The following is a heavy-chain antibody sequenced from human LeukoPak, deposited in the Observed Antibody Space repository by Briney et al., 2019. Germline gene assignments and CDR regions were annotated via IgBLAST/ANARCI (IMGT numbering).Heavy chain of an antibody. CDR1: GFTFSSYA. Sequence: GGSLRLSCAASGFTFSSYAMSWVRQAPGKGLVWVSRITIDGSSTTYADSVKGRFTISRDNAKDTVYLQMNSLRPEDTAVYYCTRDRFYAMDAWGQGTTVIVSS. J-gene: IGHJ6*02. V-gene: IGHV3-74*03. CDR2: ITIDGSST. CDR3: TRDRFYAMDA.